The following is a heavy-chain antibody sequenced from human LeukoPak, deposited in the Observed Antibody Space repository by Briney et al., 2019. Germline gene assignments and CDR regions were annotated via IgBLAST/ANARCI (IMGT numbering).Heavy chain of an antibody. D-gene: IGHD6-19*01. J-gene: IGHJ5*02. CDR3: ARDPSSGWYLKGWFDP. Sequence: GGSLRLSCAASGFTFSNYAMHWVRQAPGKGLEWVANIKQDGSEKYYVDSVKGRFTISRDNAKNSLYLQMNSLRAEDTAVYYCARDPSSGWYLKGWFDPWGQGTLVTVSS. V-gene: IGHV3-7*01. CDR1: GFTFSNYA. CDR2: IKQDGSEK.